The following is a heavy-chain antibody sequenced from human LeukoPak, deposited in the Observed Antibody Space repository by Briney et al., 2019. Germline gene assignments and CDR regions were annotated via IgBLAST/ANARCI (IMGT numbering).Heavy chain of an antibody. CDR1: GYRFTSYW. CDR2: IYPGDSDT. CDR3: ARTQQLAVRPFDY. J-gene: IGHJ4*02. V-gene: IGHV5-51*01. Sequence: GESLKISCKGSGYRFTSYWIGWVRQMPGKGLEWMGIIYPGDSDTRYSPSFQGQVTISADKSISTAYLQWSSLKASDTAMYYCARTQQLAVRPFDYWGQGTLVTVSS. D-gene: IGHD6-13*01.